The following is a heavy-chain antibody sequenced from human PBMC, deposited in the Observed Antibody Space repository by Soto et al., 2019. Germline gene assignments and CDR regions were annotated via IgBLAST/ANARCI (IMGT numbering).Heavy chain of an antibody. V-gene: IGHV3-30-3*01. CDR1: GFTFSSYA. D-gene: IGHD5-12*01. CDR2: ISYDGSNK. CDR3: ARDIVATTRGGYYYYSMDV. J-gene: IGHJ6*02. Sequence: QVQLVESGGGVAQPGRSLRLSCAASGFTFSSYAMHWVRQAPGKGLEWVAVISYDGSNKYYADSVKGRFTISRDNSKNTLYLQMNSLRAEDTAVYYCARDIVATTRGGYYYYSMDVWGQGTTVTVSS.